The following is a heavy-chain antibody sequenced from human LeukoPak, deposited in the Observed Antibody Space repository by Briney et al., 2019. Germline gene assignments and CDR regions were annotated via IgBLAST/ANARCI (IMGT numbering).Heavy chain of an antibody. J-gene: IGHJ3*02. CDR1: GFTIGDYL. Sequence: PGRSLRLSCTASGFTIGDYLMSWFRQAPGKGLELVGFIRRRASGGTTEYAASVKGRFTISGDDSKSIAYLEMNSLKTEDTAVYYCNRDSLGIRTFDIWGQGTMVTVSS. CDR2: IRRRASGGTT. D-gene: IGHD7-27*01. CDR3: NRDSLGIRTFDI. V-gene: IGHV3-49*03.